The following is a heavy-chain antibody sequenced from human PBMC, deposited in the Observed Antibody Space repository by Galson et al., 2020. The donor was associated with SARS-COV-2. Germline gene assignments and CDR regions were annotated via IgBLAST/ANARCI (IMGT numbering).Heavy chain of an antibody. CDR2: IYHSGST. Sequence: SETLSLTCGVSGGTIGTSDWWSWVRQAPGRGLEWTGEIYHSGSTNYNQSLKSRISMSVDRSKNQFSLKVDTVTAADTAVYFCARRGVDTAFGCYICGLATKVTVSS. V-gene: IGHV4-4*02. D-gene: IGHD2-21*02. CDR1: GGTIGTSDW. J-gene: IGHJ3*02. CDR3: ARRGVDTAFGCYI.